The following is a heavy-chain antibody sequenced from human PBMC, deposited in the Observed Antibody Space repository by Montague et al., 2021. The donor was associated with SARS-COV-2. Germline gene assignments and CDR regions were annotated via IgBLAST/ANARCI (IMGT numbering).Heavy chain of an antibody. V-gene: IGHV3-21*01. CDR1: GLTFSSYS. CDR2: ISSSSSYI. CDR3: ARDRYTEGWFDP. J-gene: IGHJ5*02. D-gene: IGHD1-14*01. Sequence: SLRLSCAASGLTFSSYSMNWVRQAPGKGLEWVSSISSSSSYIYYADSVKGRFTISRDNAKNSLYLQMNSLRAEDTAVYYCARDRYTEGWFDPWGQGTLVTVSS.